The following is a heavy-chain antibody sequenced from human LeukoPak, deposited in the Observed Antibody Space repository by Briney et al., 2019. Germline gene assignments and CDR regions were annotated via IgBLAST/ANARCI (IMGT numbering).Heavy chain of an antibody. CDR3: ASGSGSYRTPYYYMDV. V-gene: IGHV3-53*01. Sequence: PGGSLRLSCVASGFTFSSNYMSWVRQAPGKGLEWVSGIYSGGSTYYSDSVKGRVTISRDNSKNTLYLQMNSLRAEDTAVYYCASGSGSYRTPYYYMDVWGTGTTVTVSS. CDR2: IYSGGST. J-gene: IGHJ6*03. D-gene: IGHD3-10*01. CDR1: GFTFSSNY.